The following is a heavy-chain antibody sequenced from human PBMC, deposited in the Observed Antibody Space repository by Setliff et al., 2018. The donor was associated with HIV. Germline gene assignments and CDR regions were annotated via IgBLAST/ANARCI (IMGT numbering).Heavy chain of an antibody. V-gene: IGHV1-69*13. J-gene: IGHJ4*02. CDR1: GGTFSSYA. Sequence: ASVKVSCKASGGTFSSYAISWVRQAPGQGLEWMGGIIPIFGTPKYAQKFQGRVTITADESTSTAYMELSSLRSEDTAVYYCARDGAGSSWDAFFDYWGQGTLVTVSS. CDR3: ARDGAGSSWDAFFDY. CDR2: IIPIFGTP. D-gene: IGHD6-13*01.